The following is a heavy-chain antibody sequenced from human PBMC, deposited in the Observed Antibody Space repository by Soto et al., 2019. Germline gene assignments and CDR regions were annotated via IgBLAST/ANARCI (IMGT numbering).Heavy chain of an antibody. Sequence: GGSLRLSCAGSGFTFSSCAMSWVRQAPGKGLEWVAATSYDGSNKYYADSVKGRFIISRDNSKNTLDLQMNTLSAEDTAVYYCAGVYYGGNSVNNYWGQGTPVTVSS. CDR2: TSYDGSNK. CDR1: GFTFSSCA. D-gene: IGHD2-8*01. V-gene: IGHV3-30-3*01. CDR3: AGVYYGGNSVNNY. J-gene: IGHJ4*02.